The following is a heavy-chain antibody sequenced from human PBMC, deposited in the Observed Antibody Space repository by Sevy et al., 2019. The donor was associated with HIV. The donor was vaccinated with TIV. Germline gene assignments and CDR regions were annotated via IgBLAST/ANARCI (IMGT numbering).Heavy chain of an antibody. Sequence: ASVKVSCKASGYTFTRYYMHWVRQAPGQGLEWMGIIDPSGGGTTYAQKFQGRVSMTRDTSTSTAYMDLTSLRSEDTAVYYCVSYTTGSRGDYWGQGSQVTVSS. J-gene: IGHJ4*02. CDR2: IDPSGGGT. V-gene: IGHV1-46*01. CDR1: GYTFTRYY. D-gene: IGHD1-1*01. CDR3: VSYTTGSRGDY.